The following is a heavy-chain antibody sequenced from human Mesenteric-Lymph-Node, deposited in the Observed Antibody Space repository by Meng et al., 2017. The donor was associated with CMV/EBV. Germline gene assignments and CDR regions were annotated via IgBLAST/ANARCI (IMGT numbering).Heavy chain of an antibody. V-gene: IGHV4-34*02. CDR3: ARGSSYDILTGYFDY. CDR1: VGSFSCYS. Sequence: QEHCEHCGEGLFKPSETLSLTCAVYVGSFSCYSSTWIRQSPENGLGCIWEINHSGSTTYNPSFTSGIIISVDTSTNQISLNMSSVTAADTAVYYCARGSSYDILTGYFDYWGQGALVTVSS. CDR2: INHSGST. D-gene: IGHD3-9*01. J-gene: IGHJ4*02.